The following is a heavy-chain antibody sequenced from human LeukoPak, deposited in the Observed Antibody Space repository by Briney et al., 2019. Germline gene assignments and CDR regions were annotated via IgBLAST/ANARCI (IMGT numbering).Heavy chain of an antibody. J-gene: IGHJ5*01. D-gene: IGHD2/OR15-2a*01. V-gene: IGHV3-74*01. CDR2: INSDGSST. Sequence: GGSLRLSCAASGFTFSTYWLHWVRQAPGKGLVGVSRINSDGSSTIYADSVMGRFTISRDNAKNSLYLQMNSLRVEDTAVYYCARDQYEGICPDSWGQGTLVTVSS. CDR1: GFTFSTYW. CDR3: ARDQYEGICPDS.